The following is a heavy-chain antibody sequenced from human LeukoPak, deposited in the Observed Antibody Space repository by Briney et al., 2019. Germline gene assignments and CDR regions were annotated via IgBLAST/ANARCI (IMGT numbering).Heavy chain of an antibody. CDR3: ARDRDYYDSSGYYW. Sequence: ALVKVSCKASGGTFSSYAISWVRQAPGQGLEWMGGIIPIFGTANYAQKFQGRVTITADKSTSTAYMELSSLRSEDTAVYYCARDRDYYDSSGYYWWGQGTLVTVSS. V-gene: IGHV1-69*06. D-gene: IGHD3-22*01. CDR1: GGTFSSYA. J-gene: IGHJ4*02. CDR2: IIPIFGTA.